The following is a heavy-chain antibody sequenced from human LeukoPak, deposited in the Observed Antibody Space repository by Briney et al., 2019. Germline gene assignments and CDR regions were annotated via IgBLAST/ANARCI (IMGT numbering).Heavy chain of an antibody. Sequence: GGSLRLSCAASGFTFSSYAMHWVRQAPGKGLEWVAVISYDGSNKYYPDSVKGRFTISRDNSKNTLYLQMNSLRAEDTAVYYCARRVTTRLPFRYWGQGTLVTVSS. CDR2: ISYDGSNK. D-gene: IGHD4-17*01. J-gene: IGHJ4*02. CDR1: GFTFSSYA. V-gene: IGHV3-30*04. CDR3: ARRVTTRLPFRY.